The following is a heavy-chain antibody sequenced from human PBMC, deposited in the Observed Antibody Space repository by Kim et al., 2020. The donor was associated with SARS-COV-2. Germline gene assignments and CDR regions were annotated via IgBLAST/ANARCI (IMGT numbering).Heavy chain of an antibody. Sequence: IYNADSVKGRFTISRDNAKNSLYLQMNSLRAEDTSVYYCARQGGLLSWFDPWGQGTLVTVSS. D-gene: IGHD2-2*01. CDR2: I. J-gene: IGHJ5*02. V-gene: IGHV3-21*01. CDR3: ARQGGLLSWFDP.